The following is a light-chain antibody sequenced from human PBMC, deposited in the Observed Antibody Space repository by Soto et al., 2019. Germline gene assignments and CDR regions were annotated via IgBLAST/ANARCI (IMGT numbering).Light chain of an antibody. Sequence: EIVLTQSPGTLSLSPGERATLSCRASQSVSRYLAWYQQKPGQAPRLLIYGASSRATGIPDRFSGNGSGTDFTLTISRLEPEDFAVYYCQQYDSSPLTFGGGTKVEIK. V-gene: IGKV3-20*01. CDR3: QQYDSSPLT. CDR1: QSVSRY. CDR2: GAS. J-gene: IGKJ4*01.